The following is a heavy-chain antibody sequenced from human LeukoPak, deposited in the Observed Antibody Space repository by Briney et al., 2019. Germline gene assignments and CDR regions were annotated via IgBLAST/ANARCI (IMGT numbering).Heavy chain of an antibody. V-gene: IGHV3-23*01. CDR1: GITLSNYG. CDR2: ISGSGGGT. Sequence: GWSLRLSCAVSGITLSNYGMSWVRQAPGKGLEWVAGISGSGGGTYYADSVKGRFTISRDNPKNTLYLQMNSLRAEDTAVYFCAKRGVVIRVILVGFHKEAYYFDSWGQGALVTVSS. J-gene: IGHJ4*02. CDR3: AKRGVVIRVILVGFHKEAYYFDS. D-gene: IGHD3-22*01.